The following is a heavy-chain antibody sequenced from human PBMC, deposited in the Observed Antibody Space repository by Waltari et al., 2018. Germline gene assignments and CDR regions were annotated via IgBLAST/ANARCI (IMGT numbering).Heavy chain of an antibody. D-gene: IGHD3-22*01. CDR3: AKEGYYDSSGSVGFDY. J-gene: IGHJ4*02. V-gene: IGHV3-30*02. CDR2: IRYDGSNK. CDR1: GCTFSSYG. Sequence: QVQLVESGGGVVQPGGSLRLSCAASGCTFSSYGMHWVRQAAGKGLEWVACIRYDGSNKYYADSVKGRFTISRDNSQHTLYLHMNSLRAADTAVYYCAKEGYYDSSGSVGFDYWGQGTLVTVSS.